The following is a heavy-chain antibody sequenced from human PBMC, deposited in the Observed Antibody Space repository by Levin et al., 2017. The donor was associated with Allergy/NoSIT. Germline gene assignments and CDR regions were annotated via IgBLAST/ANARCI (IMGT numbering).Heavy chain of an antibody. CDR1: GWSFSGYY. J-gene: IGHJ5*02. CDR3: ARGKYLGSGRNPIDP. CDR2: INHSGTT. D-gene: IGHD3-10*01. V-gene: IGHV4-34*01. Sequence: SETLSLTCAVYGWSFSGYYWTWIRQPPGKGLEWIGEINHSGTTNYNPSLKSRVTMSVDTSKNQFSLKLSSVTAADTAVYYCARGKYLGSGRNPIDPWGQGTLVTVSS.